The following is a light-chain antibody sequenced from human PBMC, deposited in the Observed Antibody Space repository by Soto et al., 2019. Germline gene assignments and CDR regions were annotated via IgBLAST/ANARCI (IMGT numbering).Light chain of an antibody. CDR3: QQYNSYWT. J-gene: IGKJ1*01. Sequence: IRLTQSPSTLSASVGDRVTITCRASQSISNWLAWYQQKPGKAPKLLIYDASSLQSGVPSRFSGSGSGTEFTLTITSLQPDDFATYYCQQYNSYWTFGQGTKVDIK. V-gene: IGKV1-5*01. CDR1: QSISNW. CDR2: DAS.